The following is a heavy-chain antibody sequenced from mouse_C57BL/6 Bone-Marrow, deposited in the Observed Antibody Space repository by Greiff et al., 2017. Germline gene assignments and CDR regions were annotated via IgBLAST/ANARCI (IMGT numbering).Heavy chain of an antibody. CDR3: ARLFITTVYFDY. Sequence: EVMLVESGGGLVKPGGSLKLSCAASGFTFSSYTMSWVRQTPEKRLEWVATISGGGGNTYYPDSVKGRFTISRDNAKNTLYLQMSSLRSEDTAVYYCARLFITTVYFDYWGQGTTLTVSS. D-gene: IGHD1-1*01. CDR2: ISGGGGNT. V-gene: IGHV5-9*01. CDR1: GFTFSSYT. J-gene: IGHJ2*01.